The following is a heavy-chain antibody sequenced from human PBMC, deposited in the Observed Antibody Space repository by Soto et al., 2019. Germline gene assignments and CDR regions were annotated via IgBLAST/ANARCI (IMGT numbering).Heavy chain of an antibody. CDR3: AREGGSYDSGGYLIRGAFDI. CDR1: GDSISRIDYY. V-gene: IGHV4-31*03. CDR2: IYFRGNT. D-gene: IGHD3-22*01. J-gene: IGHJ3*02. Sequence: PSETLSLTCRGSGDSISRIDYYWTWIRQHPEKGLEWIGNIYFRGNTYYSPSLESRLTISVDTSKNQFSLKLTSVTAADTAVYYCAREGGSYDSGGYLIRGAFDIWGQGTMVTVS.